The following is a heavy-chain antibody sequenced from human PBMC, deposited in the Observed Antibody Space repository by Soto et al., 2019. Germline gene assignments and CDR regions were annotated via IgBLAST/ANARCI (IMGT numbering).Heavy chain of an antibody. J-gene: IGHJ4*02. V-gene: IGHV3-23*04. CDR3: AKEDDDILTGPPGRYYFDY. D-gene: IGHD3-9*01. CDR2: DGSGGTT. Sequence: EVQLVESGGGLVQPGRSLRLSCAASGFTFDDYAMHWVRQAPGKGLEWVSADGSGGTTYYAYSLKGRFTISRDNSKNTLDLQLNSLRVEDTAVYYCAKEDDDILTGPPGRYYFDYWGQGTLVTVSS. CDR1: GFTFDDYA.